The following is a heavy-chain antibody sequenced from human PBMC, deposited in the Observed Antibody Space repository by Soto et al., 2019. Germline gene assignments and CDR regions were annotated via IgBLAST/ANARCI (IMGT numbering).Heavy chain of an antibody. V-gene: IGHV6-1*01. J-gene: IGHJ5*02. D-gene: IGHD6-13*01. Sequence: PSQTLSLTCAISGDSVTRNRGACNWIRQSKSRGLEWLGRTYYRSKWYNDYAVSVKSRITINPDTSKNQFSLQLNSVTPEDTAVYYCASSQQLVYGPHWFDPWGQGTLVTVSS. CDR1: GDSVTRNRGA. CDR3: ASSQQLVYGPHWFDP. CDR2: TYYRSKWYN.